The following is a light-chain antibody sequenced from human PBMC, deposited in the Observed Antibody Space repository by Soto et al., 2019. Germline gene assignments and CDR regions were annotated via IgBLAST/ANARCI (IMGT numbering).Light chain of an antibody. CDR3: LQDYNYPRT. CDR2: AAS. J-gene: IGKJ1*01. Sequence: DRVIITCRASQGIRNDLGWYQQKPGKAPKLLIYAASSLQSGVPSRFSGSGSGTDFTLTISSLQPEDFATYYCLQDYNYPRTFGQGTKVDIK. V-gene: IGKV1-6*01. CDR1: QGIRND.